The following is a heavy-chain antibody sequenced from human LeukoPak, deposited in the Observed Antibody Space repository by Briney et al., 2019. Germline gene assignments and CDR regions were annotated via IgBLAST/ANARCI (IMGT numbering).Heavy chain of an antibody. Sequence: PSETLSLTCAVYGGSFSGYYWSWIRQPPGKGLERIGEINHSGSTNYNPSLKSRVTISVDTSKNQFSLKLSSVTAADAAVYYCARALRSGTADYYMDVWGKGTTVTVSS. CDR3: ARALRSGTADYYMDV. D-gene: IGHD6-19*01. CDR2: INHSGST. J-gene: IGHJ6*03. CDR1: GGSFSGYY. V-gene: IGHV4-34*01.